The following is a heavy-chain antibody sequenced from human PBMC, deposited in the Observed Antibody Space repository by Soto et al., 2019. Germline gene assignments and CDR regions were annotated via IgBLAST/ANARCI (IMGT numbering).Heavy chain of an antibody. V-gene: IGHV1-69*01. J-gene: IGHJ4*02. D-gene: IGHD5-12*01. CDR2: IIPKLGSA. Sequence: QVQLVQSGAEVKKPGSSVQVSCKASGGGNLRDYRTTWVRQAPGQGLEWMGGIIPKLGSANYAQNFQGRVTITAEESTNTVDMELRSLRSEDTAVYYCARGGCGYHGGAVYWCQGTPVTVSS. CDR3: ARGGCGYHGGAVY. CDR1: GGGNLRDYR.